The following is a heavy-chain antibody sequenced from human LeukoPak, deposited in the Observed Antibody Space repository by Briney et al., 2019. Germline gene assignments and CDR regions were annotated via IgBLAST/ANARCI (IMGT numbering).Heavy chain of an antibody. CDR3: ARDGNAYYYDSSGYYYVSRASSFDL. J-gene: IGHJ2*01. CDR2: IYTSGST. Sequence: SQTLSLTCAVYGGSLSSGGYSWSWLRQPAGRGLEWIGRIYTSGSTNYNPSLKCRFTMSVETSKHQFSLKLSSVTAADTAVYYCARDGNAYYYDSSGYYYVSRASSFDLWGRGTLVTVSS. V-gene: IGHV4-61*02. CDR1: GGSLSSGGYS. D-gene: IGHD3-22*01.